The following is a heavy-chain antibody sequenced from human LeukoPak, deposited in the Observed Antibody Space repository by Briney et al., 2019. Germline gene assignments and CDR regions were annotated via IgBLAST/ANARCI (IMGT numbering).Heavy chain of an antibody. CDR1: GYTFTSYD. V-gene: IGHV1-8*01. Sequence: ASVKVSCKASGYTFTSYDINWVRQATGQGLEWMGWMNPNSGNTGYAQKFQDRVTMTRNTSISTAYMELSSLRSEDTAVYYCARDSRYCSSTSCGWGQGTMVTVSS. CDR2: MNPNSGNT. CDR3: ARDSRYCSSTSCG. D-gene: IGHD2-2*01. J-gene: IGHJ3*01.